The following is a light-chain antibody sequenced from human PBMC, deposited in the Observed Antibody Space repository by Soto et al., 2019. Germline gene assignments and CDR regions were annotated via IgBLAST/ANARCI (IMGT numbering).Light chain of an antibody. CDR1: EGVSSH. CDR2: VAS. V-gene: IGKV3-15*01. J-gene: IGKJ2*03. CDR3: QQYHNWYS. Sequence: VMTQSPATLSVSPGERATLSCRASEGVSSHLAWYQQQPGQAPRLLMYVASTRATGIPARFSGSGSGTEFTLTISSLQSEDSAVYYCQQYHNWYSFGQGSKLEIK.